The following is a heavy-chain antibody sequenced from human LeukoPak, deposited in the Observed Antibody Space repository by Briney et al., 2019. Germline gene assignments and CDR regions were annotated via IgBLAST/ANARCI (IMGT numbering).Heavy chain of an antibody. CDR2: IWYDGSNK. CDR3: ARDGRFGELFNFDY. CDR1: GFTFSSYG. Sequence: GGSLRLSCAASGFTFSSYGMHWVRQAPGKGLEWVAVIWYDGSNKYYADSVKSRFTISRDNSKNTLYLQMNSLRAEDTAVYYCARDGRFGELFNFDYWGQGTLVTVSS. V-gene: IGHV3-33*01. D-gene: IGHD3-10*01. J-gene: IGHJ4*02.